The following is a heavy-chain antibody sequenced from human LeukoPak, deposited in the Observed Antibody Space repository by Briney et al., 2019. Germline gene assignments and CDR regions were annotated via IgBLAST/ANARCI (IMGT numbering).Heavy chain of an antibody. V-gene: IGHV4-38-2*02. Sequence: NPSETLSLTCTVSGYSNSSGYYWGWIRQPPGKGLEWIGSIYHSGNTYYNPSLKSRVTISVDTSKNQFSLKLSSVTAADTAVYYCARAGYGDSDFDYWGQGTLVTVSS. D-gene: IGHD4-17*01. CDR2: IYHSGNT. CDR1: GYSNSSGYY. CDR3: ARAGYGDSDFDY. J-gene: IGHJ4*02.